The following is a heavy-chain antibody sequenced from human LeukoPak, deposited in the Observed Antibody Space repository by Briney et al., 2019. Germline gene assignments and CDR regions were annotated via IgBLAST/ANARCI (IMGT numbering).Heavy chain of an antibody. CDR2: ISGSGGST. CDR3: AKKRIAVAGPKDFDY. Sequence: PGGSLRLSCAASGFTFSSYAMSWVRQAPGKGLEWVSAISGSGGSTYYADSVKGRFTISRGNSKNTLYLQMNSLRAEDTAVYYCAKKRIAVAGPKDFDYWGQGTLVTVSS. J-gene: IGHJ4*02. CDR1: GFTFSSYA. V-gene: IGHV3-23*01. D-gene: IGHD6-19*01.